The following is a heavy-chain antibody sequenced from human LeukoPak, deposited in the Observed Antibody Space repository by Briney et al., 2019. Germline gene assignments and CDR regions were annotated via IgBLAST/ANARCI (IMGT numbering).Heavy chain of an antibody. CDR2: IPYDGSDK. Sequence: GGSLRLSCAASGFTFSSYYMHWVRQAPGKGLEWVAFIPYDGSDKFYADSVKGRFTISRDNSKNTLYLQMNSLRAEDTAVYYCAAMTSVTTGDYWGQGTLVTVSS. D-gene: IGHD4-11*01. V-gene: IGHV3-30*02. CDR1: GFTFSSYY. CDR3: AAMTSVTTGDY. J-gene: IGHJ4*02.